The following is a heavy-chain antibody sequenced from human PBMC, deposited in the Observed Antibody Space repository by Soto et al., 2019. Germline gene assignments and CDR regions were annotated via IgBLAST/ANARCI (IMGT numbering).Heavy chain of an antibody. V-gene: IGHV4-39*01. Sequence: SETLSLTCTVSGVSVSSSSYYWGWIRQPPGKGLEWIGTIYYTGRTSYSPSLKSRVTISVDTSKTQFSLNLKSVTAADTAVYYCAGRRAGDYYFDYWGQGTLVTVSS. CDR2: IYYTGRT. J-gene: IGHJ4*02. CDR3: AGRRAGDYYFDY. D-gene: IGHD1-26*01. CDR1: GVSVSSSSYY.